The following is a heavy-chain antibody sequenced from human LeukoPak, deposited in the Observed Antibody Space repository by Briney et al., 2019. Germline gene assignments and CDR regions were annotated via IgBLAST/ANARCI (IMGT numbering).Heavy chain of an antibody. J-gene: IGHJ4*02. CDR1: GGTFSSYA. Sequence: GASVKVSCKASGGTFSSYAISWVRQAPGQGLEWMGGIIPIFGTANYAQKFQGRVTITADKATSTAYMELSSLRSEDTAVYYCARGRDTAMVSSLNYWGQGTLVTVSS. CDR3: ARGRDTAMVSSLNY. D-gene: IGHD5-18*01. V-gene: IGHV1-69*06. CDR2: IIPIFGTA.